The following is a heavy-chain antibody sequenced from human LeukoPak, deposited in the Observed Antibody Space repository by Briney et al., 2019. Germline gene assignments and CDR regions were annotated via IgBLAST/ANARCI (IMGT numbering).Heavy chain of an antibody. CDR3: AKSYNGYESKPDY. V-gene: IGHV3-23*01. CDR2: ISNSGGRT. D-gene: IGHD5-12*01. J-gene: IGHJ4*02. CDR1: GFTFSSYA. Sequence: GGSLRLSCAASGFTFSSYAMSWVRQAPGKGLEWASSISNSGGRTFYTDSVKGRFTISRDNSKITLYLQMNSLRAEDTAVYYCAKSYNGYESKPDYWGQGTLVTVSS.